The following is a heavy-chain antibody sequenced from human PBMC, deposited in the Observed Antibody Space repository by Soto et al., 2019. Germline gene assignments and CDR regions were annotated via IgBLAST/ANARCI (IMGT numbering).Heavy chain of an antibody. D-gene: IGHD3-3*01. V-gene: IGHV1-69*01. CDR3: ARGFTYYDFWSGPYFDY. CDR2: IIPIFGTA. J-gene: IGHJ4*02. CDR1: GGTFSSYA. Sequence: QVQLVQSGAEVKKPGSSVKVSCKASGGTFSSYAISWVRQAPGQGLEWMGGIIPIFGTANYAQKFQGRVTINADESTSTAYMELSSLRSEDTAVYYCARGFTYYDFWSGPYFDYWGQGTLVTVSS.